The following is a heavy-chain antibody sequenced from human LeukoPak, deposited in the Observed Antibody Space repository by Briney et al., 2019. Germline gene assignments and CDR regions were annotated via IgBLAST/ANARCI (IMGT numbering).Heavy chain of an antibody. Sequence: GGSLRLSCAASGFTFSSYAMSWVRQAPGKGLEWVSAISGSGGSTYYADSVKGRFTISRDNSKNTLHLQMNSLRAEDTAVYYCAKAPRGIAAAGPFDYWGQGTLVTVSS. CDR1: GFTFSSYA. J-gene: IGHJ4*02. CDR2: ISGSGGST. CDR3: AKAPRGIAAAGPFDY. V-gene: IGHV3-23*01. D-gene: IGHD6-13*01.